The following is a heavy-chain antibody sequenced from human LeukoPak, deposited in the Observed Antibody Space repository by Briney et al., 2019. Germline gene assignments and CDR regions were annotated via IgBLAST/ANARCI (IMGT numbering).Heavy chain of an antibody. D-gene: IGHD3-22*01. J-gene: IGHJ3*02. CDR3: ARVGGSYYYDSSGYYHEGDAFDI. CDR2: ISSSSSYI. V-gene: IGHV3-21*01. Sequence: GGSLRLSCAASGFTFSSYSMNWVRQAPGKGLEWVSCISSSSSYIYYADSVKGRFTISRDNAKNSLYLQMNSLRAEDTAVYYCARVGGSYYYDSSGYYHEGDAFDIWGQGTMVTVSS. CDR1: GFTFSSYS.